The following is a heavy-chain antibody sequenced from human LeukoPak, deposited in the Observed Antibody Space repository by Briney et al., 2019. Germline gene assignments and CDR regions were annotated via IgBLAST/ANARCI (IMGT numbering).Heavy chain of an antibody. V-gene: IGHV3-30*02. CDR3: VKEDCSSTSCYGHY. CDR1: GFTDSSNY. CDR2: IRYDGSNK. D-gene: IGHD2-2*01. Sequence: GGSLRLSGVVSGFTDSSNYMSWVRQAPGKGLEWVAYIRYDGSNKYYADSVKGRFTISRDNSKNTLYLQMNSLRAEDTAVYYCVKEDCSSTSCYGHYWGQGTLVTVSS. J-gene: IGHJ4*02.